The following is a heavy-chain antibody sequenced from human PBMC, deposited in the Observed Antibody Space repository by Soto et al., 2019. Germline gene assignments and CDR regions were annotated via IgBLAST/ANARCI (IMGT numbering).Heavy chain of an antibody. CDR1: GFTFSSYG. J-gene: IGHJ4*02. D-gene: IGHD3-16*01. CDR3: VRYLTLFDY. V-gene: IGHV3-33*05. CDR2: IEYDGSNE. Sequence: QVQLVESGGGVVQPGRSLRLSCAASGFTFSSYGMHWVRQAPGKGLEWVAVIEYDGSNEYYADSVKGRFTISRDNSKNTLYLQMNSLRAEDTAVYYCVRYLTLFDYWGQGTLVTVSS.